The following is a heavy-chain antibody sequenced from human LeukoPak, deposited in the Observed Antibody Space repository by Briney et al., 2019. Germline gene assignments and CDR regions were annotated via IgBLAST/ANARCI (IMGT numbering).Heavy chain of an antibody. CDR3: ARGVGYCSSTSCYWWFDP. CDR1: GFTFSSYW. J-gene: IGHJ5*02. Sequence: QPGGSLRLSCAASGFTFSSYWMHWVRQAPGTGLVWVSRINSDGGSTSYADSVKGRFTISRDNAKNTLYLQMNSLRAEDTAVYYCARGVGYCSSTSCYWWFDPWGQGTLVTVSS. CDR2: INSDGGST. V-gene: IGHV3-74*01. D-gene: IGHD2-2*01.